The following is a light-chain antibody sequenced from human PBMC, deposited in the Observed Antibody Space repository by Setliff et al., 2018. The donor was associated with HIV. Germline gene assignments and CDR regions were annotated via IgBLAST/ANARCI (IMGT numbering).Light chain of an antibody. CDR2: EVI. J-gene: IGLJ1*01. CDR1: SSDVGGYDS. CDR3: SSFTTTNALDV. Sequence: QSVLTQPASVSGSPRQSITIPCTGTSSDVGGYDSVSWYQQHPGKVPKLLIYEVINRPSGVSTRFSGSKSGNTASLTISGLQAEDEADYYCSSFTTTNALDVFGTGTKVTVL. V-gene: IGLV2-14*01.